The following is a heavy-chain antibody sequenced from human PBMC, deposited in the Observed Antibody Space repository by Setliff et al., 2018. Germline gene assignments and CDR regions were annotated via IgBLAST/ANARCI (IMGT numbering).Heavy chain of an antibody. Sequence: SETLSLTCTVSGGSISTYYWSWIRQPPGKGLEYIGYVYYSGTANYSPSLKSRVIISVDTSKNQFSLNLRSVTAADTAVYYCAGGGTFRYFDYWGQGTPVTVSS. CDR1: GGSISTYY. J-gene: IGHJ4*02. V-gene: IGHV4-59*01. CDR2: VYYSGTA. D-gene: IGHD5-12*01. CDR3: AGGGTFRYFDY.